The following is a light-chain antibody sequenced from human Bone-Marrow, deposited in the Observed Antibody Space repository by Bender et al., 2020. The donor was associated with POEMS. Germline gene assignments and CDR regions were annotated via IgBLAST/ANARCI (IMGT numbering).Light chain of an antibody. J-gene: IGLJ3*02. Sequence: QSVLTQPPSASGTPGQRVTTSCSGGSSNIGAHAVNWYQHLPGTAPNLLIYSSHRRPSEVPDRFSGSRSGTSASLAVSGLQSEDEADYYCAVWDDSLNGWVFGGGTKLTVL. CDR3: AVWDDSLNGWV. CDR1: SSNIGAHA. V-gene: IGLV1-44*01. CDR2: SSH.